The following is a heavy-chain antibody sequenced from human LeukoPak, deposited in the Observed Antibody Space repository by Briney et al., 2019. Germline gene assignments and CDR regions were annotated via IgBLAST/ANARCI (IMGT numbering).Heavy chain of an antibody. J-gene: IGHJ4*02. CDR3: ARGGSYGGYHSY. V-gene: IGHV3-7*01. CDR1: GFTFSGSA. D-gene: IGHD4-23*01. CDR2: IKQDGSEN. Sequence: GVSLRLSCAASGFTFSGSAMHWVRQAPGTGLEGVANIKQDGSENYHVDSAKGRFTISRDHAQNSLYLQMNSLRAEDRALYCCARGGSYGGYHSYWGQGTLVTVSS.